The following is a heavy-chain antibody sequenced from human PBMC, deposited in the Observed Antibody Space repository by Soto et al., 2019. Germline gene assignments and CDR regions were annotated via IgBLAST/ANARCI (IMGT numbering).Heavy chain of an antibody. CDR1: GFTFSDYY. CDR3: ASDSTPFSSPLTIFGVVTMGYWFDP. D-gene: IGHD3-3*01. Sequence: PGGSLRLSCAASGFTFSDYYMSWIRQAPGKGLEWVSYISSSGSTIYYADSVKGRFTISRDNAKNSLYLQMNSLRAEDTAVYYCASDSTPFSSPLTIFGVVTMGYWFDPWGQGNLVTVSS. V-gene: IGHV3-11*01. CDR2: ISSSGSTI. J-gene: IGHJ5*02.